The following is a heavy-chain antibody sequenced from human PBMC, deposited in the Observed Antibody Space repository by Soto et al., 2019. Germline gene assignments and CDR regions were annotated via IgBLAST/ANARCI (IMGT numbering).Heavy chain of an antibody. Sequence: SQTLSLTCAISGDSVSSNTASWNWIRQSPSRGLEWLGRTYFRSKWYNDYAVSVKSRIIINPDTSNSQFSLQLNSVTPEDTAVYFCAKGDNLGPKTGYAFDPWGQGIMVTVSS. CDR2: TYFRSKWYN. CDR3: AKGDNLGPKTGYAFDP. V-gene: IGHV6-1*01. J-gene: IGHJ5*02. CDR1: GDSVSSNTAS. D-gene: IGHD5-12*01.